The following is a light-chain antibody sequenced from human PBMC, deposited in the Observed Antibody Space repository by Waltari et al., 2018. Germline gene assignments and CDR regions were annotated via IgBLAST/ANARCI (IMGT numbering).Light chain of an antibody. CDR3: QQSYSTPMCT. J-gene: IGKJ2*02. CDR1: QSISSY. V-gene: IGKV1-39*01. CDR2: AAS. Sequence: DIQMTQSPSSLSASVGDRVTITCRASQSISSYLNWYQQKPWTAPKLLIYAASSLQSGVPSRFSGSGSGTDFTLTISSLQPEDFATYYCQQSYSTPMCTFGQGTKLEIK.